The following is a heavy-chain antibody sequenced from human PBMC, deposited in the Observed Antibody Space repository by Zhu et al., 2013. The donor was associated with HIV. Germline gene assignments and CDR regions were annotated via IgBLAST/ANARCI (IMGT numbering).Heavy chain of an antibody. J-gene: IGHJ5*02. V-gene: IGHV1-69*01. Sequence: VQLVQSGAEVKKPGSSVKVSCKASGGTFSSYAISWVRQAPGQGLEWMGGIIPIFGTANYAQKFQGRVTITADESTSTAYMELSSLRSEDTAVYYCARDPGTSLYGSGSYYPPLRRPTVGPTVPCPTVSSEVSTTVPDP. D-gene: IGHD3-10*01. CDR2: IIPIFGTA. CDR1: GGTFSSYA. CDR3: ARDPGTSLYGSGSYYPPLRRPTVGPTVPCPTVSSEVSTTVPDP.